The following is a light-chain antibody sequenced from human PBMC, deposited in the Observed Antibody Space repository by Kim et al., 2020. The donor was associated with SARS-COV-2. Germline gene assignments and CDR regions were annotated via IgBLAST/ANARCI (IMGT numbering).Light chain of an antibody. V-gene: IGKV3-20*01. CDR1: QSVRSNY. CDR2: TAS. Sequence: SPGERATLSCRASQSVRSNYLAWFQQKPRQAPRLLIFTASNRATGIPDRFSGSGSGTDFTLSITRLEPEDFAVYYCQQYGSSPRTFGQGTKVDIK. J-gene: IGKJ1*01. CDR3: QQYGSSPRT.